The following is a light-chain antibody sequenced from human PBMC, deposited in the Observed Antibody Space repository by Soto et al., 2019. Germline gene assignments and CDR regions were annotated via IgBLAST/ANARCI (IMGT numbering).Light chain of an antibody. CDR2: DAS. CDR3: QQYDNPLFT. V-gene: IGKV1-33*01. Sequence: DIQMTQSPSSLSASVGARVTITCQASQDISNYLNWYQQKPGKAPKLLIYDASNLETGVPSRFSGSGSGTDFTLTISSLQTEDIATYYCQQYDNPLFTFGPGTKVDIK. CDR1: QDISNY. J-gene: IGKJ3*01.